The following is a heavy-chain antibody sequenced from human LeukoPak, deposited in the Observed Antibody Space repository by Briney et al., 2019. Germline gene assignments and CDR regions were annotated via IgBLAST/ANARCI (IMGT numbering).Heavy chain of an antibody. CDR3: ARGYSSSWYYYYYMDV. J-gene: IGHJ6*03. D-gene: IGHD6-13*01. V-gene: IGHV4-34*01. Sequence: MPSETLSLTCAVYGGSFSGYYWSWIRQPPGKGLEWIGEINHSGSTNYNPSLKSRVTISVDTSKNHFSLKLSSVTAADTAVYYCARGYSSSWYYYYYMDVWGKGTTVTVSS. CDR1: GGSFSGYY. CDR2: INHSGST.